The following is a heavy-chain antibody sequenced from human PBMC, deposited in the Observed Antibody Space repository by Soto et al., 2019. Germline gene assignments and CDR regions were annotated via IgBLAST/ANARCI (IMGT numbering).Heavy chain of an antibody. Sequence: GGSLRLSCAASGFTFSNYGMHWVRQAPGKGLEWVALISYDGSNKYYADSVKGRFTISRDNSKNTLSLQMNSLRAEDTAVFYCEKVKDSSSHRYYFDYWGQGTLVTVYS. CDR1: GFTFSNYG. CDR2: ISYDGSNK. J-gene: IGHJ4*02. CDR3: EKVKDSSSHRYYFDY. V-gene: IGHV3-30*18. D-gene: IGHD6-6*01.